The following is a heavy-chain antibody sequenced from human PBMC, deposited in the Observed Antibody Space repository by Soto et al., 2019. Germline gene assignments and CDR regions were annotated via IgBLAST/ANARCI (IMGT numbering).Heavy chain of an antibody. Sequence: GALRLSCAASGFTFRDYYMSWIGQAPGKGLEWVSYISSSGSTIYYADSVKGRFTISRDNAKNSLYLQMNSLRAEDTAVYYCAKDPDVLTGNDAFDIWGQGTMVTVSS. J-gene: IGHJ3*02. CDR1: GFTFRDYY. CDR3: AKDPDVLTGNDAFDI. CDR2: ISSSGSTI. D-gene: IGHD3-9*01. V-gene: IGHV3-11*01.